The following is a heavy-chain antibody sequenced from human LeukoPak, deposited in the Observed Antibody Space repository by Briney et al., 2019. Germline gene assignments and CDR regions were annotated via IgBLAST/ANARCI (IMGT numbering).Heavy chain of an antibody. J-gene: IGHJ6*03. D-gene: IGHD1-26*01. Sequence: GGSLRLSCAASGFTFISYWMSWVRQAPGKGLEWVANIKQDGSEKYYVDSVKGRFTISRVNAKNSLYLQMNSLRAEDTAVYYCARGGSYWERNYYYYYMDVWGKGTTVTVSS. CDR1: GFTFISYW. CDR3: ARGGSYWERNYYYYYMDV. V-gene: IGHV3-7*01. CDR2: IKQDGSEK.